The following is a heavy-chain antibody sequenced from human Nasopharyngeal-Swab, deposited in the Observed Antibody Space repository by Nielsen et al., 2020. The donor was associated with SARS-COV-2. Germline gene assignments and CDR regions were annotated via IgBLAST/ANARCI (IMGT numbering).Heavy chain of an antibody. CDR3: ARDGSGYSYGLLDY. Sequence: ESLKISCAASGFTVSSNYMSWVRQAPGKGLEWVSVIYSGGSTYYADSVKGRFTISRDNSKNTLYLQMNSLRAEDTAVYYCARDGSGYSYGLLDYWGQGTLVTVSS. V-gene: IGHV3-66*01. CDR1: GFTVSSNY. D-gene: IGHD5-18*01. CDR2: IYSGGST. J-gene: IGHJ4*02.